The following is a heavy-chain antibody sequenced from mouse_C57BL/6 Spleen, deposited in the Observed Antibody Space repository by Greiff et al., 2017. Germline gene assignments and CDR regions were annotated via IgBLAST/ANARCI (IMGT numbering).Heavy chain of an antibody. V-gene: IGHV1-59*01. CDR2: IDPSDSYT. Sequence: QVQLQQPGAELVRPGTSVKLSCKASGYTFTSYWMHWVKQRPGQGLEWIGVIDPSDSYTNYNQKFKGKATLTVDTSSSTAYMQLSSLTSEDSAVYYCARGGYLDYWGQGTTLTVS. CDR3: ARGGYLDY. CDR1: GYTFTSYW. J-gene: IGHJ2*01.